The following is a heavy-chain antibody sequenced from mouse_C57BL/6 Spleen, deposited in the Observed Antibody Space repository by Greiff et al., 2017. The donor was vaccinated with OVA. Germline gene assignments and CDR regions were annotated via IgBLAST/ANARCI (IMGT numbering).Heavy chain of an antibody. CDR3: ASGDYDGGYAMDY. J-gene: IGHJ4*01. D-gene: IGHD2-4*01. CDR2: ISSGSSTI. V-gene: IGHV5-17*01. Sequence: EVHLVESGGGLVKPGGSLKLSCAASGFTFSDYGMHWVRQAPEKGLEWVAYISSGSSTIYYADTVKGRFTISRDNAKNTLFLQMTSLRSEDTAMYYCASGDYDGGYAMDYWGQGTSVTVSS. CDR1: GFTFSDYG.